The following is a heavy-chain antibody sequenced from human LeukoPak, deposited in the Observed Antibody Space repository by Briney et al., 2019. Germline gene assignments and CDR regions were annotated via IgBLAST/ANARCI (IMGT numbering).Heavy chain of an antibody. CDR3: ARGFVLRYFDWLPYFDY. J-gene: IGHJ4*02. Sequence: PSETLSLTCAVYGGSFSGYYWSWIRQPPGKGLEWIGEINHSGSTNYNPSLKSRVTISVDTSKNQFSLKLSSVTAADTAVYYCARGFVLRYFDWLPYFDYWGQGTLVTVSS. CDR2: INHSGST. D-gene: IGHD3-9*01. CDR1: GGSFSGYY. V-gene: IGHV4-34*01.